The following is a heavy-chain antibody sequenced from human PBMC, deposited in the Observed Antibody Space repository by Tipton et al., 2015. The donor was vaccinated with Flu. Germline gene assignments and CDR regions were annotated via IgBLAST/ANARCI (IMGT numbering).Heavy chain of an antibody. CDR2: IYYSGGT. J-gene: IGHJ2*01. CDR3: ARVPDSSWYFDL. CDR1: GDSISSGGYY. V-gene: IGHV4-31*03. D-gene: IGHD5-18*01. Sequence: TLSLTCTVSGDSISSGGYYWSWVRQHPGKGLEWIGCIYYSGGTYYNPSLKSRVTISVDTSKNQFSLRLNSVVATDTAVYYCARVPDSSWYFDLWGRGTLVTVSS.